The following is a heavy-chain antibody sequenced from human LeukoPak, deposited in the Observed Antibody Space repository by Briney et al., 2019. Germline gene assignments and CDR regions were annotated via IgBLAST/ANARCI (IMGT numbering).Heavy chain of an antibody. CDR2: INHSGST. V-gene: IGHV4-34*01. Sequence: SETLSLTCAVYGGSFGGYYWSWIRQPPGKGLEWIGEINHSGSTNYNPSLKSRVTISVDTSKNQFSLKLSSVTAADTAVYYCARGYSNLHDYWGQGTLVTVSS. D-gene: IGHD6-13*01. CDR1: GGSFGGYY. J-gene: IGHJ4*02. CDR3: ARGYSNLHDY.